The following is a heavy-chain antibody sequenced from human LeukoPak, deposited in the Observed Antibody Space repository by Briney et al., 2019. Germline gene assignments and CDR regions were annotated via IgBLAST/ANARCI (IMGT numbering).Heavy chain of an antibody. J-gene: IGHJ5*02. CDR1: VYTFTSYG. CDR2: ISAYNGNT. Sequence: ASVKVSCKASVYTFTSYGISWVRQAPGQGLVWMGWISAYNGNTNYAQKLQGRVNMTTDTTTSTAYMELRSLRSDDTAVYYCARYRVVPAAMPAGHGLDPWGQGTLVTVST. CDR3: ARYRVVPAAMPAGHGLDP. V-gene: IGHV1-18*01. D-gene: IGHD2-2*01.